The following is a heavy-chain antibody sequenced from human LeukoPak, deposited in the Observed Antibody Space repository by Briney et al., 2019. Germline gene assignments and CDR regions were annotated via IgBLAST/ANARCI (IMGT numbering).Heavy chain of an antibody. CDR1: GFTFTTYA. CDR3: AKDINGDYRGVDY. D-gene: IGHD4-17*01. Sequence: GGSLRLSCAASGFTFTTYAMNWVRQAPGKGLEWVSAMINSGGSTYYADSVKGRFTISRDNSKNTLYLQMNSLRAEDTAVYYCAKDINGDYRGVDYWGQGTLVTVSS. V-gene: IGHV3-23*01. CDR2: MINSGGST. J-gene: IGHJ4*02.